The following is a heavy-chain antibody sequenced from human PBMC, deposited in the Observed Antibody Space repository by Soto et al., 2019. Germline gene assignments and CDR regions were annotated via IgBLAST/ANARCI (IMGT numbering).Heavy chain of an antibody. D-gene: IGHD3-3*01. J-gene: IGHJ5*02. CDR1: GFTFSSYW. CDR2: INSDGSST. CDR3: ARGDFWSGYYSILSEFEP. Sequence: GGSLRLSCAASGFTFSSYWMHWVRQAPGKGLVWVSRINSDGSSTSYADSVKGRFTISRDNAKNTLYLQMNSLRAEDTAVHYCARGDFWSGYYSILSEFEPWGQGTLVTVSS. V-gene: IGHV3-74*01.